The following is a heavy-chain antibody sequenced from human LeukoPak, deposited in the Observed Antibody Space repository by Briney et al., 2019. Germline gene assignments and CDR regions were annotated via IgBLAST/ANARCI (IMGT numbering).Heavy chain of an antibody. J-gene: IGHJ6*03. CDR1: GGSISSSNW. V-gene: IGHV4-4*02. Sequence: RASETLSLTCAVSGGSISSSNWWSWVRQPPGKGLEWIGEIYHSGSTNYNPSLKSRVTISVDKSKNQFSLKLSSVTAADTAVYYCARTFGDYTYYYYMDVWGKGTTVTVSS. D-gene: IGHD4-17*01. CDR2: IYHSGST. CDR3: ARTFGDYTYYYYMDV.